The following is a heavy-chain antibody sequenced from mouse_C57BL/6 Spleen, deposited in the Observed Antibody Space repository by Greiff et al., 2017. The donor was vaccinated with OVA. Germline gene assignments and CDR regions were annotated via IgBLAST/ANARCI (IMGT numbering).Heavy chain of an antibody. D-gene: IGHD4-1*01. CDR3: ANWDGDY. V-gene: IGHV5-6*01. J-gene: IGHJ2*01. CDR2: ISSGGSYT. CDR1: GFTFSSYG. Sequence: DVQLVESGGDLVKPGGSLKLSCAASGFTFSSYGMSWVRQTPDKRLEWVATISSGGSYTYYPDSVKGRFTISRDNAKNTLYLQMSSLKSEDTAMYYCANWDGDYWGQGTTLTVSS.